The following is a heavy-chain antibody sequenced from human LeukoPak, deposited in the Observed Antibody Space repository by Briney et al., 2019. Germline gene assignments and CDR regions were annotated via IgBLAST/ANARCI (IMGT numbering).Heavy chain of an antibody. CDR3: AKSGNGHAHFDY. CDR2: ISWNSGSI. CDR1: GFTFDDYA. D-gene: IGHD4-23*01. Sequence: PGGSLRLSCAASGFTFDDYAMHWVRQAPGKGLEWVSGISWNSGSIGYADSVKGRFTISRDNSKNSLYLQMNSLRIEDTALYYCAKSGNGHAHFDYWGQGTLVTVSS. J-gene: IGHJ4*02. V-gene: IGHV3-9*01.